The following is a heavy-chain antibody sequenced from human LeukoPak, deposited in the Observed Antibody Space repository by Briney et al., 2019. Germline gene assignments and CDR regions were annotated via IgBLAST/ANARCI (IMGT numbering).Heavy chain of an antibody. D-gene: IGHD3-10*01. Sequence: PSETLSLTCAVYGGSFSGYYWSWIRQPPGKGLEWIGEINHSGSTNYNPSLKSRVTISVGTSKNQFSLKLSSVTAADTAVYYCARVSYSYGTDVWGKGTTVTVSS. CDR3: ARVSYSYGTDV. CDR1: GGSFSGYY. J-gene: IGHJ6*04. CDR2: INHSGST. V-gene: IGHV4-34*01.